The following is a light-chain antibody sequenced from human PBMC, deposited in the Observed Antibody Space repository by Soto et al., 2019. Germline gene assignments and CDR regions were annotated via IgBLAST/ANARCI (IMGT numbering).Light chain of an antibody. Sequence: EIVLTQFPGALSLSPGERVTLSCRASRTCSNTYLAWYQQKRGQDPKFLLYGASNRATGIPDRFSGSGSGTDFTLTISRLEPEDFAVYYCQQYGALPPTFGGGTKVEIK. V-gene: IGKV3-20*01. CDR3: QQYGALPPT. J-gene: IGKJ4*01. CDR1: RTCSNTY. CDR2: GAS.